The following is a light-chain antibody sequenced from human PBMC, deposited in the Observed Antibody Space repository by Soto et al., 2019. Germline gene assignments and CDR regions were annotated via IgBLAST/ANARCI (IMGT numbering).Light chain of an antibody. CDR3: QQYETSPWT. Sequence: EIVLTQSPGTLSLSPGERATLSCRASQSVSTTYLAWYQQKPGQAPRLLIYATSSGATGIPDRFSGSGSGTDFTLTISRLEPEDFAVYYCQQYETSPWTFGQGTKVEFK. CDR1: QSVSTTY. CDR2: ATS. V-gene: IGKV3-20*01. J-gene: IGKJ1*01.